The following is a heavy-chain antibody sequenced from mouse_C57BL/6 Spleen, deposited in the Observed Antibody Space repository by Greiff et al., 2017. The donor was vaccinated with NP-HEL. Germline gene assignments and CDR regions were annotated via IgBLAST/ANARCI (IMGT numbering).Heavy chain of an antibody. V-gene: IGHV1-69*01. Sequence: VQLQQPGAELVMPGASVKLSCKASGYTFTSYWMHWVKQRPGQGLEWIGEIDPSDSYTNYNQKFKGKSTLTVDKSSSTAYMQLSSLTSEDSAVYVCERSSLYCYCMRKSAWLGYGGQGTLVTVSA. CDR2: IDPSDSYT. J-gene: IGHJ3*01. CDR1: GYTFTSYW. D-gene: IGHD1-3*01. CDR3: ERSSLYCYCMRKSAWLGY.